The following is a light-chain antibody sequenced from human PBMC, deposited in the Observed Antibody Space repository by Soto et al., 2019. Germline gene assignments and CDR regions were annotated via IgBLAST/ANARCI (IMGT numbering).Light chain of an antibody. J-gene: IGKJ1*01. V-gene: IGKV3-20*01. CDR2: GGS. Sequence: EILLTQSPGTLSLSPGERATLSCRASQSVSSTFLAWYRQKPGQTPRLLIFGGSNRATGIPDRFSGSGSGTDFTLTITRLEPEDFAVYYCGQFVSAPPRTFGQGTKVDIK. CDR3: GQFVSAPPRT. CDR1: QSVSSTF.